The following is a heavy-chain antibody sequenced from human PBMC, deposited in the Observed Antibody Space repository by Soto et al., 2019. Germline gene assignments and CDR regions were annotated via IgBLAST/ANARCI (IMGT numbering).Heavy chain of an antibody. CDR1: GGTFSSYT. CDR2: IYPGDSDT. J-gene: IGHJ6*03. V-gene: IGHV5-51*01. Sequence: ASVKVSCKASGGTFSSYTISWVRQAPGQGLEWMGIIYPGDSDTRYSPSFQGQVTISADKSISTAYLQWSSLKASDTAMYYCASRRYSYGTDYYYYYMDVWGKGTTVTVSS. CDR3: ASRRYSYGTDYYYYYMDV. D-gene: IGHD5-18*01.